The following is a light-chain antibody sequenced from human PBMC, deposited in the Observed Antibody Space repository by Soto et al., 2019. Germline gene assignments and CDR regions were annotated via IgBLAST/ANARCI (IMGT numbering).Light chain of an antibody. Sequence: QSVLTQPPSASGTPGQRVTISCSGSGSSIGTNTVNWYRQLPGTAPKLLIYGNNQRPSGVPYRFSGSKSGTSTSLGISGLQSEDEADYYCAAWDGSLNNVLFGGGTKLTVL. J-gene: IGLJ2*01. V-gene: IGLV1-44*01. CDR3: AAWDGSLNNVL. CDR2: GNN. CDR1: GSSIGTNT.